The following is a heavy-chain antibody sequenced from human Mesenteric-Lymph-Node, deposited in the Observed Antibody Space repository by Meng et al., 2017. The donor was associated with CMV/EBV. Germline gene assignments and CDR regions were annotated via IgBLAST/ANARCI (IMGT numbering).Heavy chain of an antibody. Sequence: KASGYTFTSIGITWVRQATGQGLEWMGYISTYNGNTDYAQKFQGRVNMTTDTSTSTAYMELKSLTSDDTAVYYCARDSALVGLHVGGNWGQGTLVTVSS. CDR2: ISTYNGNT. CDR3: ARDSALVGLHVGGN. V-gene: IGHV1-18*01. J-gene: IGHJ4*02. D-gene: IGHD1-14*01. CDR1: GYTFTSIG.